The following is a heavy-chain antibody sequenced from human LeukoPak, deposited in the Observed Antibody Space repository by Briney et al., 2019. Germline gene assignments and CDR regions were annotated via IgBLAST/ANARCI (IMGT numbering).Heavy chain of an antibody. CDR1: GFTFSSYG. Sequence: TGGSLRLSCAASGFTFSSYGMHWVRQAPGKGLEWVSYISSSGSTIYYADSVKGRFTIPRDNAKNSLYLQMNSLRAEDTAVYYCATLGYCSGGSCYYYGMDVWGKGTTVTVSS. CDR2: ISSSGSTI. V-gene: IGHV3-48*04. J-gene: IGHJ6*04. D-gene: IGHD2-15*01. CDR3: ATLGYCSGGSCYYYGMDV.